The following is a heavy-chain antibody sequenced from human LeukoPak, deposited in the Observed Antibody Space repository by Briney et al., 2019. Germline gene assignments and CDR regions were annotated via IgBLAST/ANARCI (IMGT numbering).Heavy chain of an antibody. V-gene: IGHV4-39*01. CDR2: IYYSGST. J-gene: IGHJ5*02. Sequence: SETLSLTCTVSGGSISSSSYYWGWIRQPPGKGLEWIGSIYYSGSTYYNPSLKSRVTISVDTSKNQFSLKLSSVTAADTAVYYCATGDYYDSSGYYRWGQGTLVTVSS. CDR1: GGSISSSSYY. D-gene: IGHD3-22*01. CDR3: ATGDYYDSSGYYR.